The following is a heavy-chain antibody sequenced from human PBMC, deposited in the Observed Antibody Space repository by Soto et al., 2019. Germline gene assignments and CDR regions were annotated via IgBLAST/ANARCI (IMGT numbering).Heavy chain of an antibody. D-gene: IGHD4-4*01. CDR1: GYSFTNYL. J-gene: IGHJ5*01. V-gene: IGHV5-10-1*01. Sequence: PGESLKISCEGSGYSFTNYLITWVRQMPGKGLEWMGNIDPSDSYTNYSPSFQGLVVVSADKSVTTAYLQWNSLKTSDSAMYYCARHRSSYSNSDSNWFDSWGQGTLVTVS. CDR3: ARHRSSYSNSDSNWFDS. CDR2: IDPSDSYT.